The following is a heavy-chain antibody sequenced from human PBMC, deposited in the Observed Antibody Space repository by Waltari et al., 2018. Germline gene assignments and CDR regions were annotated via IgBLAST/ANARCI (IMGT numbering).Heavy chain of an antibody. Sequence: QLQLQESGPELVKPSETLSLTCTVSGGSISSSSYYWGWIRQPPGKGLEWIGSIYYSGSTYYNPSLKSRVTISVDTSKNQFSRKLSSVTAADTAVYYCARESSGWEDYWGQGTLVTVSS. CDR2: IYYSGST. J-gene: IGHJ4*02. CDR1: GGSISSSSYY. D-gene: IGHD6-19*01. CDR3: ARESSGWEDY. V-gene: IGHV4-39*07.